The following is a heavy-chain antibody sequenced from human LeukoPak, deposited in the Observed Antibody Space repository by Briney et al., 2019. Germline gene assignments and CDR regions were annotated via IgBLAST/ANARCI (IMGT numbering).Heavy chain of an antibody. J-gene: IGHJ4*02. CDR3: ARIALEEVGATD. Sequence: PGGSLRLSCAASGFTFSSYSMNWVRQAPGKGLEWVSSISSSSSYIYYADSVKGRFTISRDNAKNSLYLQMNSLGAEDTAVYYCARIALEEVGATDWGQGTLVTVSS. CDR2: ISSSSSYI. CDR1: GFTFSSYS. V-gene: IGHV3-21*01. D-gene: IGHD1-26*01.